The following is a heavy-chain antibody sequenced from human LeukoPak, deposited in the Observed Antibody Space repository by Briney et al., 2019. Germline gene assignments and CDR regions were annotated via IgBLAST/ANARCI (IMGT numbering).Heavy chain of an antibody. CDR3: ARAIAAAGTIPY. J-gene: IGHJ4*02. Sequence: SETLSLTCTVSGGSISSYYWSWIRQSPGKGLEWIGYIYNSGSTNYNPSLKGRVTISVDTSKHQFSLKLSSVTAADTAVYYCARAIAAAGTIPYWGQGTLVTVSS. CDR1: GGSISSYY. V-gene: IGHV4-59*08. D-gene: IGHD6-13*01. CDR2: IYNSGST.